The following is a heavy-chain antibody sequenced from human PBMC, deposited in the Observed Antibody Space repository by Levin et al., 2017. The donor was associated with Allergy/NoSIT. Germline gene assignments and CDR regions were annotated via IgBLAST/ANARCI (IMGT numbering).Heavy chain of an antibody. V-gene: IGHV3-9*01. J-gene: IGHJ3*02. D-gene: IGHD6-6*01. CDR3: AKDMGIAARPRSSAFDI. CDR2: ISWNSGSI. CDR1: GFTFDDYA. Sequence: GGSLRLSCAASGFTFDDYAMHWVRQAPGKGLEWVSGISWNSGSIGYADSVKGRFTISRDNAKNSLYLQMNSLRAEDTALYYCAKDMGIAARPRSSAFDIWGQGTMVTVSS.